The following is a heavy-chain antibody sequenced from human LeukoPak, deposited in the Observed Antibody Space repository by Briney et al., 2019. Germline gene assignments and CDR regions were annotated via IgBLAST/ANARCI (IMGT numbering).Heavy chain of an antibody. V-gene: IGHV3-30*02. D-gene: IGHD1-26*01. CDR1: GFTFSSFG. CDR3: AKDDPTGRYL. J-gene: IGHJ4*02. CDR2: IHNYETTE. Sequence: GGSLTLSCTASGFTFSSFGMHGVRQTPGKGLEWVTFIHNYETTEYYADSVKGRFTISRDNSKNTVYLQMNSLRVEDTAVYYCAKDDPTGRYLWGQGTLVTVSS.